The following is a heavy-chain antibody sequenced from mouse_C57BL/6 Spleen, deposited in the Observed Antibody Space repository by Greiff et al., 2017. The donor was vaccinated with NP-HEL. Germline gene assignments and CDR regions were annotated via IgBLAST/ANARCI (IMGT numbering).Heavy chain of an antibody. J-gene: IGHJ4*01. Sequence: QVQLKESGAELVKPGASVKLSCKASGYTFTEYTIHWVKQRSGQGLEWIGWFYPGSGSIKYNEKFKDKATLTADKSSSTVYMELSRLTSEDSAVYFCARHEDGVGGNGYDYYAMDYWGQGTSVTVSS. D-gene: IGHD2-2*01. CDR1: GYTFTEYT. CDR2: FYPGSGSI. V-gene: IGHV1-62-2*01. CDR3: ARHEDGVGGNGYDYYAMDY.